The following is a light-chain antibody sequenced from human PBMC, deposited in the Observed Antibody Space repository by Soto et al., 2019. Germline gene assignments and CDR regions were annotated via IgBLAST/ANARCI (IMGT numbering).Light chain of an antibody. CDR2: AVT. Sequence: QSALTQPPSASGSPGQSVTISCTGTSSDVGAYDRVSWYQQHPGKPPKLIIYAVTDRTSGVPDRFSGSKSGNTASLTVSGLQAEDEADYYCSSYSFTTSLYVFGTGTKLTVL. CDR1: SSDVGAYDR. CDR3: SSYSFTTSLYV. J-gene: IGLJ1*01. V-gene: IGLV2-8*01.